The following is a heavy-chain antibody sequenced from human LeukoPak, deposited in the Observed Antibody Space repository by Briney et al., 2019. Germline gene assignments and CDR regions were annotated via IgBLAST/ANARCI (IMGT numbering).Heavy chain of an antibody. J-gene: IGHJ6*02. Sequence: GGSLRLSCAASGFTLDDYAMHWVRQAPGRGVEWVSLFSGDGGSRYYADSVKGRFTISRDNSKNSLYLQMNSLRTEDTALYYCAKDIRRFLEWLSSSYYYYGMDVWGQGTTVTVSS. V-gene: IGHV3-43*02. CDR1: GFTLDDYA. CDR3: AKDIRRFLEWLSSSYYYYGMDV. D-gene: IGHD3-3*01. CDR2: FSGDGGSR.